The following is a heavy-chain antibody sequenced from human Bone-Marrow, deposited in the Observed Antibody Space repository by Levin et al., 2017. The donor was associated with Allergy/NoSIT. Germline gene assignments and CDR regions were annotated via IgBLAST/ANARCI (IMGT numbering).Heavy chain of an antibody. V-gene: IGHV1-3*04. CDR1: GYSFTTHA. Sequence: ASVKVSCRASGYSFTTHAIHWVRQAPGQRLEWMAWINTDNGDTKYSQKFQGRVTITRDTSANTIYMELTSLRSEDTAVYYCARGLHGLPVAPIPGLPHGFDSWGQGTMVTVSS. J-gene: IGHJ3*02. CDR2: INTDNGDT. CDR3: ARGLHGLPVAPIPGLPHGFDS. D-gene: IGHD5-24*01.